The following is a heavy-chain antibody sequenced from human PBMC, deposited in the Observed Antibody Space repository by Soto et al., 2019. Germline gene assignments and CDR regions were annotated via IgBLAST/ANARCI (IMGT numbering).Heavy chain of an antibody. CDR3: ARKTVTTPYYDGMDV. D-gene: IGHD4-4*01. V-gene: IGHV4-34*01. CDR1: GGSFSGYY. Sequence: SETLSLTCAVYGGSFSGYYWSWIRQPPGKGLEWIGEINHSGSTNYNPSLKSRVTISVDASKNQFSLKLSSVTAADTAVYYCARKTVTTPYYDGMDVWGQGTTVTVSS. J-gene: IGHJ6*02. CDR2: INHSGST.